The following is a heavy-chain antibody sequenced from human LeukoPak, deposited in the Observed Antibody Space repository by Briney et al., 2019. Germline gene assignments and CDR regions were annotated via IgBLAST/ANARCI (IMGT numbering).Heavy chain of an antibody. CDR2: IYSDGST. Sequence: PGGSLRLSCAASGFTVSSNYTSWVRQAPGKGLEWVSLIYSDGSTYYADSVKGRFSISRHNSKNTLYLQMNSLRAEDTAVYYCAISSSGDHGYYYGMDVWGQGTTVTVSS. V-gene: IGHV3-53*04. CDR1: GFTVSSNY. D-gene: IGHD3-3*01. J-gene: IGHJ6*02. CDR3: AISSSGDHGYYYGMDV.